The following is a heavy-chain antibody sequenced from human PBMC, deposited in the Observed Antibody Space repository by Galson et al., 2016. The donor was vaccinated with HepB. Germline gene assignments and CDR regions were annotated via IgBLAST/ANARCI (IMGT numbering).Heavy chain of an antibody. CDR3: ARGRVSSFNTYWYFDL. CDR2: ISYDGSNK. D-gene: IGHD6-13*01. CDR1: GFTFNTYA. Sequence: SLRLSCAASGFTFNTYAVHWVRQAPGKGLEWVAVISYDGSNKFYGDSVKGRFTISRDSSKNMLYLQMNDVRTEDTAVHFCARGRVSSFNTYWYFDLWGHGTLVTVSS. V-gene: IGHV3-30-3*01. J-gene: IGHJ2*01.